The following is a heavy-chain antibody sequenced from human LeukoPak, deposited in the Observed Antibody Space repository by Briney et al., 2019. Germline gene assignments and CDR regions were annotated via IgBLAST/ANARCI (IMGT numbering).Heavy chain of an antibody. CDR2: IYSGGST. CDR1: GFTVSSNY. Sequence: GGSLRLSCAASGFTVSSNYMSWVRQAPGKGLEWVSVIYSGGSTYYADSVKGRFTISRDNSKNTLYLQMNSLRAEDTAVYYCARKQPESCCGGSCYSYFQHWGQGTLVTVSS. J-gene: IGHJ1*01. CDR3: ARKQPESCCGGSCYSYFQH. D-gene: IGHD2-15*01. V-gene: IGHV3-53*01.